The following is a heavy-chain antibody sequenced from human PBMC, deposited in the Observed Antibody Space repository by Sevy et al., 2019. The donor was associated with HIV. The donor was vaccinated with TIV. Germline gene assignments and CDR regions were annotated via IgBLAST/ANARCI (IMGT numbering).Heavy chain of an antibody. CDR1: GFTFSTYA. CDR2: IGGSGRYT. Sequence: GGSLRLSCAPSGFTFSTYAMNWVRQAPGKGLEWVSSIGGSGRYTYYADSVEGRFTISRDNSKNMLYLQMNSLRVADTAVYYCAKGYCSGGTCPRDYYYYGKDVWGQGTTVTVSS. CDR3: AKGYCSGGTCPRDYYYYGKDV. D-gene: IGHD2-15*01. J-gene: IGHJ6*02. V-gene: IGHV3-23*01.